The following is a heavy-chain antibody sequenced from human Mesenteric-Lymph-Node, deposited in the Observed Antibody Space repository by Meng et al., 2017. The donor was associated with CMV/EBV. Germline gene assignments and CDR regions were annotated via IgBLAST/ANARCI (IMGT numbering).Heavy chain of an antibody. V-gene: IGHV4-38-2*02. D-gene: IGHD3-10*01. CDR2: IYHSGNT. CDR1: GYSISSGYY. Sequence: GSLRLSCTVSGYSISSGYYWGWIRQPPGKGLEWIGSIYHSGNTYYNPSLKSRVTISVDTSKNQFSLKLSSVTAADTAVYYCARDLGGSYQHWGQGTLVTVSS. CDR3: ARDLGGSYQH. J-gene: IGHJ1*01.